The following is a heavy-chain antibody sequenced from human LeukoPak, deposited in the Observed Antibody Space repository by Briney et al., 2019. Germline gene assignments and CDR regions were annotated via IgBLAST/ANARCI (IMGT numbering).Heavy chain of an antibody. V-gene: IGHV3-23*01. CDR1: GFSFSSYA. CDR2: ISGSGDNT. J-gene: IGHJ4*02. Sequence: GGSLRLSCAASGFSFSSYAMSWVRQAPGKGLEWVSSISGSGDNTYYAESVKGRFTISRDNSKNTLYLQMNSLRAEDTAVYYCARAEGTTWSYFDYWGQGTLVTVSS. D-gene: IGHD4-17*01. CDR3: ARAEGTTWSYFDY.